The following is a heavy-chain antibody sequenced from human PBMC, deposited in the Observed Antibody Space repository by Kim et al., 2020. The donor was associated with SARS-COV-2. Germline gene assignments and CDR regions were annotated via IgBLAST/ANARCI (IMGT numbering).Heavy chain of an antibody. J-gene: IGHJ4*02. CDR2: ISSSGGT. D-gene: IGHD3-3*01. CDR3: ARSGIFVPFDS. CDR1: GGSIGTNADY. Sequence: SETLSLTCTVSGGSIGTNADYWSWIRQHPGKGLEWIGYISSSGGTFYNPSLKSRVSISADTSENHFSLRLTSVSAADTALYFCARSGIFVPFDSWGQGIL. V-gene: IGHV4-31*03.